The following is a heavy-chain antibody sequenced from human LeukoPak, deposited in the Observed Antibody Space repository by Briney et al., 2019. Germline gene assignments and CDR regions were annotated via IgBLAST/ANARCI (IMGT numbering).Heavy chain of an antibody. J-gene: IGHJ4*02. V-gene: IGHV1-3*01. Sequence: ASVKVSCKASGYTFTSYAMHWVRQAPGQRLEWMGWINAGNGNTKYSQKFQGRVTITRDTSASTAYMELSSLRSEDTAVYYCAVEYSSGRYYFDYWGQGTLVTVSS. CDR3: AVEYSSGRYYFDY. CDR1: GYTFTSYA. D-gene: IGHD6-19*01. CDR2: INAGNGNT.